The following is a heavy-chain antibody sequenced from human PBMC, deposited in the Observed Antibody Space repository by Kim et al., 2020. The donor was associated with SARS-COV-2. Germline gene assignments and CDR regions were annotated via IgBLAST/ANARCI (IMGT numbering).Heavy chain of an antibody. CDR1: DFTFSNYW. J-gene: IGHJ4*02. CDR3: AREHILTSSPDY. Sequence: GGSLRLSCVVSDFTFSNYWMNWVRQAPGKGLEWVASIKKDGSEKFYVDSVKGRFTISRDNAKNSVYLHMISLRGEDTAIYYCAREHILTSSPDYWGQGTLVSVSS. D-gene: IGHD3-9*01. V-gene: IGHV3-7*03. CDR2: IKKDGSEK.